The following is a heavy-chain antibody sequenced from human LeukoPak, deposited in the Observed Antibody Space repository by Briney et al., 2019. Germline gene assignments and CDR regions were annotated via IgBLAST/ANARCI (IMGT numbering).Heavy chain of an antibody. CDR1: TFTFSSYT. Sequence: GGSLRLSCATSTFTFSSYTMNWVRQAPGKGLEWVSSISPSGNSKYHADSVKGRFTISRDSAENSLYMQMNSLRAEDTGVYYCVRDFLGESGAGGYWGQGTLVTVSS. J-gene: IGHJ4*02. CDR3: VRDFLGESGAGGY. CDR2: ISPSGNSK. D-gene: IGHD3-10*01. V-gene: IGHV3-21*01.